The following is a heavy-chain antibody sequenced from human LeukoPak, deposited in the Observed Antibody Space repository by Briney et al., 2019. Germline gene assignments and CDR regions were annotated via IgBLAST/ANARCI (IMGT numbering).Heavy chain of an antibody. D-gene: IGHD6-13*01. CDR3: ARGVYIAAAQYGY. CDR1: GGSISSYY. J-gene: IGHJ4*02. CDR2: IYYSGTT. Sequence: SETLSLTCTVSGGSISSYYWSWIRQPPGKGLEWIGYIYYSGTTNYNPSLKSRVTISVDTSENQFSLKLSSVTAADTAVYYCARGVYIAAAQYGYWGQGTLVTVSS. V-gene: IGHV4-59*01.